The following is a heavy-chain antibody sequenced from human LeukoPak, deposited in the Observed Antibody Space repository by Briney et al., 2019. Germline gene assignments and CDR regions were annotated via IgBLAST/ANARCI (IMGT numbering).Heavy chain of an antibody. J-gene: IGHJ6*03. D-gene: IGHD6-6*01. CDR3: VRTNGNSSSSGGYYYYYMDV. CDR2: ISGSGGST. CDR1: GFTFDDYA. V-gene: IGHV3-23*01. Sequence: PGRSLRLSCAASGFTFDDYAMHWVRQAPGKGLEWVSAISGSGGSTYYADSVKGRFTISRDNSKNTLYLQMNSLRAEDTAVYYCVRTNGNSSSSGGYYYYYMDVWGKGTTVTVSS.